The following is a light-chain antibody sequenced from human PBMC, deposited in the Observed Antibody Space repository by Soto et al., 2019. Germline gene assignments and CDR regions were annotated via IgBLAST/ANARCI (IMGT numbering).Light chain of an antibody. Sequence: QSVLTQPRSVSGSPGQSVTISCNGTSSDVGGYNYVSWYQQHPGKAPKLMIYDVSKWPSGVPDRFSGSKSGNTASLTISGLQAEDEADYYCCSYAGNSLWVFGGGTQLTVL. CDR1: SSDVGGYNY. J-gene: IGLJ3*02. CDR3: CSYAGNSLWV. CDR2: DVS. V-gene: IGLV2-11*01.